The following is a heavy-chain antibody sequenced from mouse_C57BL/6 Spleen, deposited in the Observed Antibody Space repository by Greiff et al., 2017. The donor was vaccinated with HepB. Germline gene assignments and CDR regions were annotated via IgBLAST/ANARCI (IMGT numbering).Heavy chain of an antibody. CDR1: GFSLTSYG. V-gene: IGHV2-2*01. J-gene: IGHJ3*01. D-gene: IGHD2-4*01. Sequence: VQLQESGPGLVQPSQSLSITCTVSGFSLTSYGVHWVRQSPGKGLEWLGVIWSGGSTDYNAAFISRLSISKDNSKSQVFFKMNSLQADDTAIYYCARNPIYYDYSWFAYWGQGTLVTVSA. CDR2: IWSGGST. CDR3: ARNPIYYDYSWFAY.